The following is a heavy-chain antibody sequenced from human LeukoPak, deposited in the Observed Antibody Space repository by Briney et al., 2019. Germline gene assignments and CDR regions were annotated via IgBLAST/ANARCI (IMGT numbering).Heavy chain of an antibody. J-gene: IGHJ4*02. CDR3: ARASYYSGNTYDY. V-gene: IGHV3-64*01. CDR1: GFTFSDYT. Sequence: GGSLRLSCAASGFTFSDYTIHWVRQAPGKGLEYVSAISPDGGSTYYANSVKGRFTTSRDNSENTVCLQLGSLRPDDTAVFYCARASYYSGNTYDYWGQGTLVTVSS. D-gene: IGHD5-12*01. CDR2: ISPDGGST.